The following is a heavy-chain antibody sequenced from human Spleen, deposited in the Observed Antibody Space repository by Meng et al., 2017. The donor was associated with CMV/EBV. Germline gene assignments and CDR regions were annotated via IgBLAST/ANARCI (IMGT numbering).Heavy chain of an antibody. V-gene: IGHV5-51*01. Sequence: GESLKISCQASGYSFNSYCIGWVRQMPGKGLEWMGFFWPGDSDTRYSPSFQGQVTISADKSTSTAYLQWNSLKASDTAMYYCARQGTGTTREDYYYDGMDVWGQGTTVTVSS. CDR1: GYSFNSYC. J-gene: IGHJ6*02. CDR3: ARQGTGTTREDYYYDGMDV. D-gene: IGHD1-7*01. CDR2: FWPGDSDT.